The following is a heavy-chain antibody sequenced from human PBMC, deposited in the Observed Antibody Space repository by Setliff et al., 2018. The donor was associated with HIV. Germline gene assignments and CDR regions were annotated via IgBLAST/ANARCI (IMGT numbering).Heavy chain of an antibody. V-gene: IGHV4-4*07. CDR1: GGSISSYY. CDR3: ARAMRGVVVTNMYYYYGMDV. Sequence: PSETLSLTCTVSGGSISSYYWSWIRQPAGKGLEWIGSIYHSGSTYYNPSLKSRVTISVDTSKNQFSLKLSSVTAADTAVYYCARAMRGVVVTNMYYYYGMDVWGQGTTVTVSS. J-gene: IGHJ6*02. D-gene: IGHD2-21*02. CDR2: IYHSGST.